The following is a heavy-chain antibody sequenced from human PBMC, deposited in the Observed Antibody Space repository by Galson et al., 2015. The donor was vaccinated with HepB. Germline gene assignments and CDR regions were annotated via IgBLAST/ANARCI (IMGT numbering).Heavy chain of an antibody. CDR1: GFNFDDYD. CDR3: ARGRRGSGYYYVGKYYFDY. Sequence: SLRLSCAASGFNFDDYDMTWVRQAPGKGLEWVSYISSSGSTIYYADSVKGRFTISRDNAKNSLYLQMNSLRAEDTAVYYCARGRRGSGYYYVGKYYFDYWGQGTLVTVSS. CDR2: ISSSGSTI. J-gene: IGHJ4*02. V-gene: IGHV3-48*03. D-gene: IGHD3-22*01.